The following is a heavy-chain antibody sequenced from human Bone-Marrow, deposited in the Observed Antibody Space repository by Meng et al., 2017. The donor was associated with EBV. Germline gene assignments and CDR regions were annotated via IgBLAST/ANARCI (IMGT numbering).Heavy chain of an antibody. D-gene: IGHD6-25*01. J-gene: IGHJ5*02. CDR3: ATQRRDTDWFDP. Sequence: QVQLEQWGAGLLKPSDTLSLTCDVYGGSFSGSYWPWIRQPPGKGLEWIGGINHSGSTNYNPSLKRRVTISVDTSKNQFSLKLSSVTAADTAVYYCATQRRDTDWFDPWGQGTLVTVSS. CDR1: GGSFSGSY. V-gene: IGHV4-34*01. CDR2: INHSGST.